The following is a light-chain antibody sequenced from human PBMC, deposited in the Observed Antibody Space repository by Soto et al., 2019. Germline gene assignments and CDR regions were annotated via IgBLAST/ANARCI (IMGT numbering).Light chain of an antibody. J-gene: IGLJ2*01. CDR1: SSDVGGYNY. V-gene: IGLV2-14*01. Sequence: QSALTQPASVSGSPGQSITISCTGTSSDVGGYNYVSWYQHHPGKAPKLMIYEVSNRPSGVSNRFSGSKSGNTASLTISGLQAEDEVDYYCSSYTSSSTVVFGGGTKVTVL. CDR2: EVS. CDR3: SSYTSSSTVV.